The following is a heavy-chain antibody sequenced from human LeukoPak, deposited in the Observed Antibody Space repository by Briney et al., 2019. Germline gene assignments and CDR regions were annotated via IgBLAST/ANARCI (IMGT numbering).Heavy chain of an antibody. D-gene: IGHD3-10*01. Sequence: SVKVSCKASGGTLSSYAISWVRQAPGQGLEWMGRIIPILGIANYAQRFQGRVTITADKSTSTAYMELSSLRSEDTAVYYCAREEGYGSGSYPDYWGQGTLVTVSS. J-gene: IGHJ4*02. CDR1: GGTLSSYA. CDR2: IIPILGIA. CDR3: AREEGYGSGSYPDY. V-gene: IGHV1-69*04.